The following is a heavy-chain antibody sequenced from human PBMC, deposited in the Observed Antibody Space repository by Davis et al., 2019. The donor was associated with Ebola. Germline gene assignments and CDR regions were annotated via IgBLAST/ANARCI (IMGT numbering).Heavy chain of an antibody. CDR3: ARRISSSDAPYYFDS. Sequence: GESLKISCQASGYSFSLYWIGWVRQTPGKAPEWVGVIYPGDSDTRYSPSLRGQVTISADKFLSTAYLRWSSLKASDTAMYYCARRISSSDAPYYFDSWGQGTLVTVSS. D-gene: IGHD6-13*01. CDR2: IYPGDSDT. CDR1: GYSFSLYW. V-gene: IGHV5-51*01. J-gene: IGHJ4*02.